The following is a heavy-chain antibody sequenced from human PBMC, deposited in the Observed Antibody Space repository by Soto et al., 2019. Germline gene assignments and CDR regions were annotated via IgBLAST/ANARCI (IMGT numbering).Heavy chain of an antibody. CDR3: AKVLRSYDFWSGYYSDYYYGMDV. D-gene: IGHD3-3*01. Sequence: PGGSLRLSCAASGFTFSSYAMSWVRQAPGKGLEWVSAISGSGGSTYYADSVKGRFTISRDNSKNTLYLQMNSLRDEDTAVYYCAKVLRSYDFWSGYYSDYYYGMDVWGQGTTVTVSS. V-gene: IGHV3-23*01. CDR1: GFTFSSYA. CDR2: ISGSGGST. J-gene: IGHJ6*02.